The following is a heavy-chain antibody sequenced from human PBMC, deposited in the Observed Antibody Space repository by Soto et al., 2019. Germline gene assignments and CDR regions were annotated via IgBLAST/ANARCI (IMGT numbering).Heavy chain of an antibody. Sequence: QVQLVQSGAEVKKPGSSVKVSCKASGGTFSSYAISWVRQAPGQGLEWMGGIIPIFGTANYAQKFQGRVTITADKSTSTAYMELSSLRSEDTAVYYCARDPYSSGWYEGYYYGMDVWGQGNTVTVSS. CDR2: IIPIFGTA. CDR1: GGTFSSYA. D-gene: IGHD6-19*01. J-gene: IGHJ6*02. V-gene: IGHV1-69*06. CDR3: ARDPYSSGWYEGYYYGMDV.